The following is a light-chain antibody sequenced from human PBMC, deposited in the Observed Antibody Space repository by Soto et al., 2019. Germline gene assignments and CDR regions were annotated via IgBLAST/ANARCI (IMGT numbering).Light chain of an antibody. CDR3: QQRSNTIT. J-gene: IGKJ5*01. CDR1: QSVSNY. Sequence: EIVLTQSPATLSLSPGERATLSCRASQSVSNYLAWYQQKFGLAPRLLIYDASNRATGIPARFSGSGSRPDITLTISSLEPEDVAVYCCQQRSNTITFGQGTRLEIK. CDR2: DAS. V-gene: IGKV3-11*01.